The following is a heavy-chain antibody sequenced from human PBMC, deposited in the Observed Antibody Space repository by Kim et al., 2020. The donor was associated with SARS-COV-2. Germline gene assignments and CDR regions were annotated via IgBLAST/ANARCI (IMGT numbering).Heavy chain of an antibody. D-gene: IGHD4-4*01. V-gene: IGHV4-59*13. CDR3: ARARYSNYPRAGWFDP. J-gene: IGHJ5*02. Sequence: SETLSLTCTVSGGSISSYYWSWIRQPPGKGLEWIGYIYYSGSTNYNPSLKSRVTISVDTSKNQFSLKLSSVTAADTAVYYCARARYSNYPRAGWFDPWGQGTLVTVSS. CDR2: IYYSGST. CDR1: GGSISSYY.